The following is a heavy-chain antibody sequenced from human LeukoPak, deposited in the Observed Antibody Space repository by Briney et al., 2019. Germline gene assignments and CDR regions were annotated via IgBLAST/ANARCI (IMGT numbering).Heavy chain of an antibody. CDR2: ISAYNGNT. V-gene: IGHV1-18*01. J-gene: IGHJ3*02. Sequence: RASVKVSCKASDYTFTSYGISWVRQAPGQGLEWMGWISAYNGNTKYAQNLQGRVTMTTDTSTSTAYMELRNLTSDDTAVYYCARSGWYKFLAFDIWGQGTMVTVSS. CDR1: DYTFTSYG. D-gene: IGHD6-19*01. CDR3: ARSGWYKFLAFDI.